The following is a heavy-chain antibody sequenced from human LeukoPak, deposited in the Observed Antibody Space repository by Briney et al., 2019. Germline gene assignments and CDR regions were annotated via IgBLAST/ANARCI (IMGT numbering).Heavy chain of an antibody. Sequence: GASVTVSCKASGYTFTSYYMHWVRQAPGQGLEWMGIINPSGGSTSYAQKFQGRVTMTRDTSTSTVYMELSSLRSEDTAVYYCAREGVIEYDGSWSFGHWFDPWGQGTLVTVSS. V-gene: IGHV1-46*01. CDR1: GYTFTSYY. J-gene: IGHJ5*02. D-gene: IGHD3-10*01. CDR3: AREGVIEYDGSWSFGHWFDP. CDR2: INPSGGST.